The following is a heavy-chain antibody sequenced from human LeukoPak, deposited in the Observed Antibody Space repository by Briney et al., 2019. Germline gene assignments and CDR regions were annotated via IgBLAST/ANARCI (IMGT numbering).Heavy chain of an antibody. V-gene: IGHV3-9*03. CDR1: GFTFDDYA. CDR3: AKGGIAVADWYSDYFDY. Sequence: TGGSLRLSCAASGFTFDDYAMHWVRQAPGKGLEWVSGISWNSGSIGYADSVKGRFTISRDNAKNSLYLQMDSLRAEDMALYYCAKGGIAVADWYSDYFDYWGQGTLVTVSS. J-gene: IGHJ4*02. D-gene: IGHD6-19*01. CDR2: ISWNSGSI.